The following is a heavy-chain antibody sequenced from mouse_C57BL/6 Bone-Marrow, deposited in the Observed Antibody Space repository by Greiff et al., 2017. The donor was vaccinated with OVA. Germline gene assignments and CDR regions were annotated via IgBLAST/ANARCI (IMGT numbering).Heavy chain of an antibody. Sequence: VQLQQSGPGLVQPSQSLSITCTVSGFSLTSYGVHWVRQSPGKGLEWLGVIWSGGSTDYNAAFISRLSISKDNSKSQVFFKMNSLQADDTAIYYCARRGPYGRGYFDVWGTGTTVTVSS. CDR2: IWSGGST. CDR3: ARRGPYGRGYFDV. V-gene: IGHV2-2*01. D-gene: IGHD1-1*01. CDR1: GFSLTSYG. J-gene: IGHJ1*03.